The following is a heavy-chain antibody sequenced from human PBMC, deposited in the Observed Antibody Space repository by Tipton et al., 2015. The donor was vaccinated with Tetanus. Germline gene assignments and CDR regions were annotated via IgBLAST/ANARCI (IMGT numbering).Heavy chain of an antibody. Sequence: QLVQSGAEVKKPGESLKISCKGSGCSFTSYSIGWVRQMSGKGLEWMGIIYPGASDAIYSPSFQGQVTISVDNSIRTAYVQWSSLKASDTAMYYCARHPSQDAFDIWGPGTMVSVSS. V-gene: IGHV5-51*01. CDR2: IYPGASDA. J-gene: IGHJ3*02. CDR1: GCSFTSYS. D-gene: IGHD6-6*01. CDR3: ARHPSQDAFDI.